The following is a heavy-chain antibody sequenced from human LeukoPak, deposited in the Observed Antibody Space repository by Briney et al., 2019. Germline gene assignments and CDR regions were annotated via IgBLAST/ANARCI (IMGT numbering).Heavy chain of an antibody. CDR3: ARDRYSGSYPLDY. Sequence: GGSLRLSCAASGFTFSDYYMTWIRQAPGKGLEWVSFISSSGSIIYYADSVKGRFAISRDNAKNSLYLQMNSLRAEDTAVYYCARDRYSGSYPLDYWGQGTLVTVSS. CDR2: ISSSGSII. D-gene: IGHD1-26*01. J-gene: IGHJ4*02. V-gene: IGHV3-11*01. CDR1: GFTFSDYY.